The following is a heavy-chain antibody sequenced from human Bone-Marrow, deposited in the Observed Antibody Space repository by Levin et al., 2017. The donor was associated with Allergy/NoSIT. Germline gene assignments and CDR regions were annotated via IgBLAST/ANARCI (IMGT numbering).Heavy chain of an antibody. CDR1: GGTFKNFG. V-gene: IGHV1-69*13. Sequence: GASVKVSCKTSGGTFKNFGISWVRQAPGQGLEWMGGIIPNFGTADYAQKFQGRVTITADESTRTVYMGLSSLRSEDTAVYYCARGDPFLVYTRWPYYFEDWGQGTLVSVSS. CDR2: IIPNFGTA. CDR3: ARGDPFLVYTRWPYYFED. D-gene: IGHD3-16*01. J-gene: IGHJ4*02.